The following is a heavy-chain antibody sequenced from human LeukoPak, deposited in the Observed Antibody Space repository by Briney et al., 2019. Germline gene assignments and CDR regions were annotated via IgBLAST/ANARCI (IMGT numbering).Heavy chain of an antibody. Sequence: ASVKVSCKASGYIFTGYYIHWVRQAPGQGLEWMGWINPNSGATNYAQNFQGRVTMTRDTSISTAYMDLSRLRSEDTAVYYCARGPRSKMTYYDSSGYYTWWGQGTLVTVSS. CDR3: ARGPRSKMTYYDSSGYYTW. CDR2: INPNSGAT. D-gene: IGHD3-22*01. CDR1: GYIFTGYY. J-gene: IGHJ4*02. V-gene: IGHV1-2*02.